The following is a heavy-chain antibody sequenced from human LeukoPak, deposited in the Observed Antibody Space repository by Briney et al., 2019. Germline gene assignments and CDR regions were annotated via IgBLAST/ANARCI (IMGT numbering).Heavy chain of an antibody. CDR2: IYHSGST. CDR3: AREVAGSENWYFDL. CDR1: GYSISSGYY. D-gene: IGHD6-19*01. V-gene: IGHV4-38-2*02. J-gene: IGHJ2*01. Sequence: SETLSLTCAVSGYSISSGYYWGWIRQPPGKGLEWIRSIYHSGSTYYNPSLKSRVTISVDTSKNQFSLKLSSVTAADTAVYYCAREVAGSENWYFDLWGRGTLVTVSS.